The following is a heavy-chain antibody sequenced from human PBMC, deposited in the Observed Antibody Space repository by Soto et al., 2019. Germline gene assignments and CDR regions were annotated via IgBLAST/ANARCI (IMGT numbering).Heavy chain of an antibody. CDR3: ARNPLIAVAVSHYYYYGMDV. CDR2: SNPSGGST. J-gene: IGHJ6*02. V-gene: IGHV1-46*01. CDR1: GYTFTSYY. D-gene: IGHD6-19*01. Sequence: QVQLVQSGAEVKKPGAAVKVSCKSSGYTFTSYYMHWVRQAPGQGLEWMGISNPSGGSTSYAQKFQGRVPMTRDTSTSPVYMELSSLRSEDTAVYYCARNPLIAVAVSHYYYYGMDVWGQGTTVTGSS.